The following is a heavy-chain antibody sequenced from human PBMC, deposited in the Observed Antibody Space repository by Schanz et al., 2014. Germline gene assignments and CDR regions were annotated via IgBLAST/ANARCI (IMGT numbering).Heavy chain of an antibody. CDR2: MNPNSGNP. J-gene: IGHJ4*02. CDR1: GYTFTSYD. Sequence: QVQLLQSGAEVKKPGASVNVSCTASGYTFTSYDINWVRQAPGQGLEWLGWMNPNSGNPGFAQKFRGRVTMTRNTSMSTAYIELHILTSEDTAVYYCARGRTFDYWGQGTLVTVSS. V-gene: IGHV1-8*01. CDR3: ARGRTFDY.